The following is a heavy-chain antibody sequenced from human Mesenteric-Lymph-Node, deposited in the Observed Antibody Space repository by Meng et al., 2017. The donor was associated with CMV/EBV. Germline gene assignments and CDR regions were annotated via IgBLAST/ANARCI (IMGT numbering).Heavy chain of an antibody. Sequence: TVSGDSVSSSYYYWGWIRQPPGKGLEWIGNVYFGGNTYYNPSLKSRVTVSIEPSKNQVSLKVTSVTAADTAVYYCARRSALLPNWFDPWGQGALVTVSS. D-gene: IGHD2-15*01. CDR3: ARRSALLPNWFDP. CDR2: VYFGGNT. V-gene: IGHV4-39*01. CDR1: GDSVSSSYYY. J-gene: IGHJ5*02.